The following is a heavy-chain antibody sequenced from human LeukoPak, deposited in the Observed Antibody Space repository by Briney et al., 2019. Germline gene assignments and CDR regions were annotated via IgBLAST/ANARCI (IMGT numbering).Heavy chain of an antibody. Sequence: PSETLSLTCAVYGGSFSGYYWSWIRQPPGKGLEWIGEINHSGSTNYNPSLKSRVTISVDTSKNKFSLKLSSVTAADTAVYYCARKYYYGSGSYYNRINWFDPWGQGTLVTVSS. V-gene: IGHV4-34*01. D-gene: IGHD3-10*01. CDR1: GGSFSGYY. CDR3: ARKYYYGSGSYYNRINWFDP. CDR2: INHSGST. J-gene: IGHJ5*02.